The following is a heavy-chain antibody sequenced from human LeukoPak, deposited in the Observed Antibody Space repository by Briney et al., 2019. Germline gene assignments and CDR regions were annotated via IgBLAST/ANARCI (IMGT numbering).Heavy chain of an antibody. CDR2: IYHSGST. Sequence: PSETLSLTCAVSGYGISSDYYWGWIRQPPGKGLEWMASIYHSGSTYCNPSLKNRVTISVDTSKSQLSLELTSVTAADTAVYYCARIITMIRGERSGYFASWGQGTLVTVSS. CDR3: ARIITMIRGERSGYFAS. J-gene: IGHJ4*02. D-gene: IGHD3-10*01. V-gene: IGHV4-38-2*01. CDR1: GYGISSDYY.